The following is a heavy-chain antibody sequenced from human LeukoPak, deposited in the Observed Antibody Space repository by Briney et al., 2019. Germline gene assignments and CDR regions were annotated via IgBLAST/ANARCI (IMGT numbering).Heavy chain of an antibody. CDR2: INHSGTT. D-gene: IGHD4-23*01. V-gene: IGHV4-34*01. CDR3: ARYGGGNSGPWFDP. J-gene: IGHJ5*02. CDR1: SGSFRGYY. Sequence: SETLSLTCAVYSGSFRGYYWSWIRQPPGKGLEWIGEINHSGTTNYNPSLNSRVTISVDTSKNQFSLKLSSVTAADTAAYYCARYGGGNSGPWFDPWGQGTLVTVSS.